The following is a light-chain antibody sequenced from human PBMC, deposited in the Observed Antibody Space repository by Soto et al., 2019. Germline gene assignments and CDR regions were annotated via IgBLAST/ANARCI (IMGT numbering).Light chain of an antibody. CDR2: DVS. V-gene: IGKV3-15*01. J-gene: IGKJ5*01. CDR3: QQYNNWPFS. Sequence: EIIMTQSPGTLSVSPGERATLSCRAAQGVTTNFAWYQQKSGQSPRLLIYDVSNRATGVPARFSGSGSETDFTLTISCLRSEDSAVYFCQQYNNWPFSFGQGTRLEIK. CDR1: QGVTTN.